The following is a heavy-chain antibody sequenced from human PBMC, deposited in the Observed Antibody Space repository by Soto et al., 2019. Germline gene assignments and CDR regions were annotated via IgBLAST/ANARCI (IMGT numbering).Heavy chain of an antibody. CDR3: SRANMSESYYYYNVMDV. CDR2: TRNKANSYTT. CDR1: GFIFSDHY. V-gene: IGHV3-72*01. J-gene: IGHJ6*02. Sequence: EVQLVESGGGLVQPGGSLRLSCAASGFIFSDHYMDWVRQAPGKGLEWVGRTRNKANSYTTEYAASVKGRFTISRDDLKNTLYLQMNSLKTEDTAVYYCSRANMSESYYYYNVMDVWGQGTTVTVSS. D-gene: IGHD3-16*01.